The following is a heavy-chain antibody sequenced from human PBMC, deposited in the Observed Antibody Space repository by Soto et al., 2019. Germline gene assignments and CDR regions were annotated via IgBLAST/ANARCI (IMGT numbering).Heavy chain of an antibody. CDR3: ARQQWLYYYSGMDV. V-gene: IGHV1-18*01. CDR2: ISAYNGNT. D-gene: IGHD6-19*01. Sequence: GASVKVSCKASGYTFTTYGISWVRQAPGQGLEWMGWISAYNGNTNYAQKIQGRVTMTTDTSTSTAYMELRSLRSDDTAVYYCARQQWLYYYSGMDVWGQGTTVTVSS. J-gene: IGHJ6*02. CDR1: GYTFTTYG.